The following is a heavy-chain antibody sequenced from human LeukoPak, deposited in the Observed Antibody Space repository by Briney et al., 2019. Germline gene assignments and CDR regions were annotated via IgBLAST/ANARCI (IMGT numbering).Heavy chain of an antibody. Sequence: GASVKVPCKASGGTFNSYAISWVRRAPGQGLEWMGGIIPIFGTANYAQKFQGRVTITADKSTSTAYMELSSLRSEDTAVYYCAREQRSGYSSSGGYDAFDIWGQGTMVTVSS. CDR3: AREQRSGYSSSGGYDAFDI. J-gene: IGHJ3*02. V-gene: IGHV1-69*06. D-gene: IGHD6-6*01. CDR1: GGTFNSYA. CDR2: IIPIFGTA.